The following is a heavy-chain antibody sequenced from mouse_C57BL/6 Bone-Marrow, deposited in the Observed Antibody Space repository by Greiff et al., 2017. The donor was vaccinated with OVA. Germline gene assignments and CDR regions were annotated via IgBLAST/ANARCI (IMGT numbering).Heavy chain of an antibody. CDR1: GYSITSGYY. CDR3: ARGHFDY. J-gene: IGHJ2*01. V-gene: IGHV3-6*01. CDR2: ISYDGSN. Sequence: VQLKESGPGLVKPSQSLSLTCSVTGYSITSGYYWNWIRQFPGNKLEWMGYISYDGSNNYNPSLKNRISITRDTSKNQFFLKLNSVTTEDTATYYWARGHFDYWGQGTTLTVSS.